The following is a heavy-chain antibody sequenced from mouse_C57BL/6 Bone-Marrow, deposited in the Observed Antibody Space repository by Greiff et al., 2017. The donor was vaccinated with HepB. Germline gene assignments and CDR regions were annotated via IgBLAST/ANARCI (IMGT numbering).Heavy chain of an antibody. V-gene: IGHV3-6*01. D-gene: IGHD5-1*01. CDR2: ISYDGSN. CDR1: GYSITSGYY. CDR3: AREVLSWFAY. Sequence: EVQLQESGPGLVKPSQSLSLTCSVTGYSITSGYYWNWIRQFPGNKLVWMGYISYDGSNNYNPSLKNRISITRDTSKNQFFLKLNSVTTEDTATYYCAREVLSWFAYWGQGTRVTVSA. J-gene: IGHJ3*01.